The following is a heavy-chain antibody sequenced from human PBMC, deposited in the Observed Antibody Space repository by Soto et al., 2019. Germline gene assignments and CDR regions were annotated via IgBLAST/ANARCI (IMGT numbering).Heavy chain of an antibody. J-gene: IGHJ4*02. CDR1: GFTFTDFY. V-gene: IGHV3-7*03. CDR2: IRPDGTET. Sequence: EVQLVQSGGGLVQPGGSLRLSCVGSGFTFTDFYMNWVRQAPGKGLEWVANIRPDGTETNYVESVRGRFTTSRDNAKNSLFLKMNSLRADDTPLYYCAGWGGHDYNYWGQGILVTVSS. CDR3: AGWGGHDYNY. D-gene: IGHD4-4*01.